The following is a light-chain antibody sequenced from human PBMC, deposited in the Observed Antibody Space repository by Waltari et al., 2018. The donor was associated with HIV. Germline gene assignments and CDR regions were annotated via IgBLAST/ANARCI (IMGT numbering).Light chain of an antibody. V-gene: IGLV1-44*01. Sequence: QSVLTQPPSASGTPGQRVPIPCSGNRPPVGSNSFKWSQLHPGTAPKLPIYSNNQRPSGIPDRFSGSKSGTSASLAISGLQSEDEADYYCAAWDDNLNGPVFGGGTKLTVL. J-gene: IGLJ3*02. CDR1: RPPVGSNS. CDR3: AAWDDNLNGPV. CDR2: SNN.